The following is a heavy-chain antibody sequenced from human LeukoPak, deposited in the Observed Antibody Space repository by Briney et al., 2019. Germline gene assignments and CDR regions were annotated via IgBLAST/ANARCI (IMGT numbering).Heavy chain of an antibody. CDR2: IYDSGST. V-gene: IGHV4-39*01. CDR3: ARRKPGYNWFDP. J-gene: IGHJ5*02. Sequence: SQTLSLTCTVSGGSISSSSYYWGWIRPPPGKGLEGIGSIYDSGSTYYNLSLKSAATISVDASKTQFSLKLSSVTAADTAVYYCARRKPGYNWFDPWGQGTLVTVSS. CDR1: GGSISSSSYY.